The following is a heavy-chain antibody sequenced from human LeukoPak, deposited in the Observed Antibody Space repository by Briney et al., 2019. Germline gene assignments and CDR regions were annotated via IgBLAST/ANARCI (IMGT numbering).Heavy chain of an antibody. CDR3: ADRSGCYLYTWFDP. D-gene: IGHD3-10*01. Sequence: SETLSLTCAVYGGSFSGYYWSWIRQPPGKGLEWIGEINHSGSTNYNPSLKSRVTTSVDTSKNQFSLKLSSVTAADPAVYYCADRSGCYLYTWFDPWAQGPLVTVSS. CDR2: INHSGST. J-gene: IGHJ5*02. V-gene: IGHV4-34*01. CDR1: GGSFSGYY.